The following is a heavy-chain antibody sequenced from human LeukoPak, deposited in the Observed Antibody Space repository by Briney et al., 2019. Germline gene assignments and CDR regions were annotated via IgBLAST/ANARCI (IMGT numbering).Heavy chain of an antibody. J-gene: IGHJ4*02. CDR1: GYTFTGYY. D-gene: IGHD3-10*01. Sequence: RWASVKVSCKASGYTFTGYYMHWVRQAPGQGLEWMGWINPNSGGTNYAQKFQGRVTMTRDTSISTAYMELSRLRSDDTAVYYCARGSHYGSGIEYYFDYWGQGTLVTVSS. CDR3: ARGSHYGSGIEYYFDY. CDR2: INPNSGGT. V-gene: IGHV1-2*02.